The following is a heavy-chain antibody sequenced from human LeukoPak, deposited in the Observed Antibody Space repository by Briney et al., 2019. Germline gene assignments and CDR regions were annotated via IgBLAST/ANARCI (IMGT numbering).Heavy chain of an antibody. J-gene: IGHJ4*02. CDR2: ISSSSSYI. CDR1: GFTFSSFS. D-gene: IGHD3-10*01. Sequence: PGGSLRHSCAASGFTFSSFSMNWVRQAPGKGLEWVSSISSSSSYIYYADSVKGRFTISRDNAKNSLYLQMNSLRAEDTAVYYCARDRGVPNFDYWGQGTLVTVSS. CDR3: ARDRGVPNFDY. V-gene: IGHV3-21*01.